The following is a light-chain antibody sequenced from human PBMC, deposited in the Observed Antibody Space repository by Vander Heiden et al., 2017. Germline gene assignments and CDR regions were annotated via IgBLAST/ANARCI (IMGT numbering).Light chain of an antibody. V-gene: IGKV1-9*01. CDR2: AAS. CDR3: QQLNSSPRT. CDR1: QGISSY. Sequence: DIQLTQSPSFLSAPVGDRVTITCRASQGISSYLAWYQQKPGKAPKLLIYAASTLQSGVPSRFSGSGSGTEFTLTISSLQPEDFATYFCQQLNSSPRTFGHGTKVDIK. J-gene: IGKJ3*01.